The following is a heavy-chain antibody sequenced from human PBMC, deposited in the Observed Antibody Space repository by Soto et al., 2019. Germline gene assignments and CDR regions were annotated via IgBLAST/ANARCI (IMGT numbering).Heavy chain of an antibody. D-gene: IGHD3-16*02. CDR1: GYTFTGYY. Sequence: QVQLVQSGAEVKKPGASVKVSCKASGYTFTGYYMHWVRQAPGQGLEWMGWINPHSGGTNYASKFQARVTLISNTSSSSAYVDLSRLRSDNTAFNSCARVCPGGGGVIVRDYFDYCGKGTLVTVSS. V-gene: IGHV1-2*02. CDR2: INPHSGGT. CDR3: ARVCPGGGGVIVRDYFDY. J-gene: IGHJ4*02.